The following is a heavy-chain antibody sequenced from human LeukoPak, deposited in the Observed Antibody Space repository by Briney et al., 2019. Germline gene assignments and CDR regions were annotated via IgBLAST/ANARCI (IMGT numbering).Heavy chain of an antibody. D-gene: IGHD6-13*01. CDR2: ISGYNGKT. CDR1: GYTFTNYG. Sequence: GSVKVSCKASGYTFTNYGTSWVRQAPGQGLEWMGWISGYNGKTIYAQKLQGRGSMTTDTSTSTAYMELRSLRSDDTAVYYCARDTGIAVAGTGDFDYWGQGNLVTVSS. J-gene: IGHJ4*02. V-gene: IGHV1-18*01. CDR3: ARDTGIAVAGTGDFDY.